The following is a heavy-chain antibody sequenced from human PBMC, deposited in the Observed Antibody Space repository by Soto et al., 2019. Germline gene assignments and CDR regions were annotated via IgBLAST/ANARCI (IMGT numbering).Heavy chain of an antibody. CDR1: GSTFTSSG. Sequence: QVQLVQSGAEVKKPGASVKVSCKASGSTFTSSGMSWVRQAPGQGLEWMGWISAHTGSSEYAQRFQGRVTMTTDRSTSTAYMERRSLRSDDTAVYYCARAFFYQGSDSRGYAFDAFDFWGPGKLVTVSS. D-gene: IGHD3-22*01. CDR3: ARAFFYQGSDSRGYAFDAFDF. V-gene: IGHV1-18*01. J-gene: IGHJ3*01. CDR2: ISAHTGSS.